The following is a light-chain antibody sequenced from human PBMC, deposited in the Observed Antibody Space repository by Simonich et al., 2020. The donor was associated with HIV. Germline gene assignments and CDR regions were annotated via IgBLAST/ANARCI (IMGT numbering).Light chain of an antibody. CDR1: QSVLYSSNNKNY. Sequence: DIVMTQSPDSLAVSLGERATINCKSSQSVLYSSNNKNYLGWYQQKSGQPPKLLIYWASTREAGVPDRFSASGSGTEFTLTISSLQAEDVAVYYCQQYYSTPYTFGQGTKLEIK. CDR2: WAS. CDR3: QQYYSTPYT. J-gene: IGKJ2*01. V-gene: IGKV4-1*01.